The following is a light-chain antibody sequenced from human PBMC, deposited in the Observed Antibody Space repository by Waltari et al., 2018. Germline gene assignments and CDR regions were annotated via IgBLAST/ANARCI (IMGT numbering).Light chain of an antibody. V-gene: IGKV1-9*01. CDR3: QQLNSYPLN. CDR1: RGSSSY. CDR2: AAS. J-gene: IGKJ4*01. Sequence: RAGRGSSSYFAWYPQKPGKAHKLLIDAASTVQSGVPSRFSCSGAGTVLTDTISSLQPEVFATYDGQQLNSYPLNVGGGPKVEIK.